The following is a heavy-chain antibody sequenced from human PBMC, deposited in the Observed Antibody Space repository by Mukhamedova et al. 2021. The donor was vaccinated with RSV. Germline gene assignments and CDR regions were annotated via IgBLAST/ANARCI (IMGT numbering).Heavy chain of an antibody. J-gene: IGHJ4*02. CDR2: INSDGSST. D-gene: IGHD2-2*01. CDR3: ASRCSSTSCYADFDY. V-gene: IGHV3-74*01. Sequence: GKGLVWVSRINSDGSSTSYADSVKGRFTISRDNAKNTLYLQMNSLRAEVTAVYYCASRCSSTSCYADFDYWGQGTLVTVSS.